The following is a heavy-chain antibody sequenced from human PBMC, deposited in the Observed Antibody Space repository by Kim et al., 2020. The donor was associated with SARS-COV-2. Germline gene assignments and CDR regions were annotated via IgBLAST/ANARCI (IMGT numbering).Heavy chain of an antibody. J-gene: IGHJ4*02. CDR3: ARHIYPPSGWYDEVGY. D-gene: IGHD6-19*01. CDR2: IDPSDSYT. CDR1: GYSFTSYW. V-gene: IGHV5-10-1*01. Sequence: GESLKISCKGSGYSFTSYWIGWVRQMPGKGLEWMGRIDPSDSYTNYSPSFQGHVTISADKSISTAYLQWSSLKASDTAMYYCARHIYPPSGWYDEVGYWGQGTLVTVSS.